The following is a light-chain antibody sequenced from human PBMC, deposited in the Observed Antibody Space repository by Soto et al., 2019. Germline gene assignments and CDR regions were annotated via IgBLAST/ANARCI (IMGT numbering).Light chain of an antibody. J-gene: IGLJ1*01. CDR1: SSDVGGYNY. CDR3: SSYTSTNTLYV. Sequence: QSALTQPASVSGSPGQAITISCTGTSSDVGGYNYVSWYQQHPGKAPKLMIYEVSNRPPGVSSRFSGSKSGNTASLTISGLRAEDEADYYCSSYTSTNTLYVFGAGTKVTVL. CDR2: EVS. V-gene: IGLV2-14*01.